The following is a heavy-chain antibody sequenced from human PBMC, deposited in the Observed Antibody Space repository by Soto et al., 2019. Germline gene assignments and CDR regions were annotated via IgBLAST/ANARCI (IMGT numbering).Heavy chain of an antibody. CDR1: GGTFSSYT. CDR3: ARIAAAGTAVDY. CDR2: IIPILGIA. V-gene: IGHV1-69*02. J-gene: IGHJ4*02. D-gene: IGHD6-13*01. Sequence: QVQLVQSGAEVKKPGSSVKVSCKASGGTFSSYTISWVRQAPGQGLEWMGRIIPILGIANYAQKFQGRVMILAXXSTSTAYMELSSLRSEDTAVYYCARIAAAGTAVDYWGQGTLVTVSS.